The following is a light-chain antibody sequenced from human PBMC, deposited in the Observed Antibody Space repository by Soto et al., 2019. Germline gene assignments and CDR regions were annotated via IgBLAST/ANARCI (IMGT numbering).Light chain of an antibody. CDR3: VSYAGGTYV. V-gene: IGLV2-8*01. J-gene: IGLJ1*01. CDR2: DVN. Sequence: QSVLTQPPSASGSPGQSVTISCTGTSSDVGGYIFVSWYQQHPGKAPKLMIYDVNKRPSGVPDRFSDSKSDNTASLTVSGLQAEDEADYYCVSYAGGTYVFGTGTKVTVL. CDR1: SSDVGGYIF.